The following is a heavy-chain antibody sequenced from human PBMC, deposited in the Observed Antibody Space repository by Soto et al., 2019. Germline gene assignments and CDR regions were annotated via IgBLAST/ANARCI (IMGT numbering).Heavy chain of an antibody. CDR2: ISYDGSNK. Sequence: QVQLVESGGGVVQPGRSLRLSCAASGFTFSSYGMHWVRQAPGKGLEWVAVISYDGSNKYYADSVKGRFTISRDNSKNTLYLQMNSLRAKDTAVYYCAKGVGIAALIYGMDFWGQGTTVTVSS. V-gene: IGHV3-30*18. D-gene: IGHD6-13*01. CDR3: AKGVGIAALIYGMDF. J-gene: IGHJ6*02. CDR1: GFTFSSYG.